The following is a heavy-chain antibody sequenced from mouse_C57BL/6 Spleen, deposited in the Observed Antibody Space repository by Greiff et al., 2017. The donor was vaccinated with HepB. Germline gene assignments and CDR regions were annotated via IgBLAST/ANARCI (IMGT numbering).Heavy chain of an antibody. CDR2: ISSGGSYT. Sequence: DVMLVESGGDLVKPGGSLKLSCAASGFTFSSYGMSWVRQTPDKRLEWVATISSGGSYTYYPDSVKGRFTISRDNAKNTLYLQMSSLKSEDTAMYYCARLNYYGSSYSYYFDYWGQGTTLTVSS. CDR3: ARLNYYGSSYSYYFDY. CDR1: GFTFSSYG. V-gene: IGHV5-6*02. D-gene: IGHD1-1*01. J-gene: IGHJ2*01.